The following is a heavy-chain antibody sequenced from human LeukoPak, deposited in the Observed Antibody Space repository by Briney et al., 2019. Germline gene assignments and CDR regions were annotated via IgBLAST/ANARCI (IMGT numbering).Heavy chain of an antibody. D-gene: IGHD6-6*01. CDR3: ANTRAIAARPFDY. CDR1: GFTFSSSA. CDR2: ISASGGST. V-gene: IGHV3-23*01. Sequence: GGSLRLSCAASGFTFSSSAMSWVRQVPGKGLEWVSGISASGGSTSYADSVRGRFTISRDNSKNTLYVQMNSLRDEDTAVYYCANTRAIAARPFDYWGQGTLVTVSS. J-gene: IGHJ4*02.